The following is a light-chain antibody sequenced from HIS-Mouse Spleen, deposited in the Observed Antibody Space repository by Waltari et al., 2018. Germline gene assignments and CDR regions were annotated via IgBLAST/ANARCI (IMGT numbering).Light chain of an antibody. CDR2: AGS. CDR3: CSYAGSSTVV. Sequence: QSALTQPASVSGSPGQSITISCPGTSSDVGRYNLVSWYQQYPGQAPNLMIYAGSNGPSGVSNRFSGSKSGNTASLTISGLQAEDEADYYCCSYAGSSTVVFGGGTKLTVL. CDR1: SSDVGRYNL. J-gene: IGLJ2*01. V-gene: IGLV2-23*01.